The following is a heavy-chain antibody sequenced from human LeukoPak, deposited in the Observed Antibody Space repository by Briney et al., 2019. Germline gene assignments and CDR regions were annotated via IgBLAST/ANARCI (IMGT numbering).Heavy chain of an antibody. CDR3: ARDRAMITFGGVTIPRYYYYMDV. CDR2: IYYSGST. V-gene: IGHV4-39*07. CDR1: GGSISSSSYY. D-gene: IGHD3-16*01. Sequence: PSETLSLTCTVSGGSISSSSYYWGWIRQPPGKGLEWIGSIYYSGSTYYNPSLKSRVTISVDTSKNQFSLKLSSVTAADTAVYYCARDRAMITFGGVTIPRYYYYMDVWGKGTTVTVSS. J-gene: IGHJ6*03.